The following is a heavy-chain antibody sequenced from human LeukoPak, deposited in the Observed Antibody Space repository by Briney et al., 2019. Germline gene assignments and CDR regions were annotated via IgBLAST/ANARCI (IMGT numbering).Heavy chain of an antibody. J-gene: IGHJ4*01. D-gene: IGHD6-19*01. CDR2: IRSGGEDT. Sequence: PGGSLRLSCAASGFTSELYGMNWVSQAPGKGLEWVSSIRSGGEDTYYADSVKGRFTISRDNSKDTVYLQMHSLRAEDMAVYYCAKAMAGGFNFGPFDYWGQEPWSPSPQ. V-gene: IGHV3-23*01. CDR3: AKAMAGGFNFGPFDY. CDR1: GFTSELYG.